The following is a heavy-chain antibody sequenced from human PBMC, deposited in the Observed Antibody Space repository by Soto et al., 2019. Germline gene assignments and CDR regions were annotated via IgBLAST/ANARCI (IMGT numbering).Heavy chain of an antibody. V-gene: IGHV3-33*01. Sequence: QVQLVESGGGVVQPGRSLRLSCAASVFTFSSYGMHWVRQAPGKGLEWVAVIWYDGSNKYYADSVKGRFTISRDNSKNSLYLQMNSLRAEDTAVYYCARLYCSGGKGDYWGQGTLVTVSS. CDR1: VFTFSSYG. CDR2: IWYDGSNK. J-gene: IGHJ4*02. CDR3: ARLYCSGGKGDY. D-gene: IGHD2-15*01.